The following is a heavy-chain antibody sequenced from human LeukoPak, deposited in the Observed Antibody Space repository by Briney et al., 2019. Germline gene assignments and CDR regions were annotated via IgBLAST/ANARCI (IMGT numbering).Heavy chain of an antibody. J-gene: IGHJ4*02. D-gene: IGHD3-22*01. CDR2: ISGSGGST. Sequence: GGSLRLSCAASGFTFSSYAMSWVRQAPRKGLEWVSAISGSGGSTYYADSVKGRFTISRDNSKNTLYLQMNSLRAEDTAVYYCAKCGGYYYDSSGWYWGQGTLVTVSS. CDR1: GFTFSSYA. V-gene: IGHV3-23*01. CDR3: AKCGGYYYDSSGWY.